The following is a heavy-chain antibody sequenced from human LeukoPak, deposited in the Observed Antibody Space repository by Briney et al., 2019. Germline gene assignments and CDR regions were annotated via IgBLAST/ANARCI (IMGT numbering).Heavy chain of an antibody. Sequence: PSETLSLTCTVSGASISSSNWWTWVRQPPGEALEWIGEIYHAGGTKYNPSLRSRLTISVDKSKNSFSLSLTSVTAADTAFYYCARSAAVTGQFDFWGPGTLVTVSS. CDR2: IYHAGGT. J-gene: IGHJ4*02. CDR1: GASISSSNW. D-gene: IGHD6-19*01. V-gene: IGHV4-4*02. CDR3: ARSAAVTGQFDF.